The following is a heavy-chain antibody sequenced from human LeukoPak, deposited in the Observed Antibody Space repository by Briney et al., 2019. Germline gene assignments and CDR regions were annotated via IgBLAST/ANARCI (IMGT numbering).Heavy chain of an antibody. V-gene: IGHV1-18*01. CDR1: GYTFTSYG. CDR3: ARGRGGFAMVRGVNY. Sequence: ASVKVSCKASGYTFTSYGISWVRQAPGQGLEWMGWISAYNGNTNYAQKFQGRVTMTRNTSISTAYMELSSLRSEDTAVYYCARGRGGFAMVRGVNYWGQGTLVTVSS. D-gene: IGHD3-10*01. J-gene: IGHJ4*02. CDR2: ISAYNGNT.